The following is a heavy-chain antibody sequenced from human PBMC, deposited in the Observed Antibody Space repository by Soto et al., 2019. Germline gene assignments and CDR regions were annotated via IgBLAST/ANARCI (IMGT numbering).Heavy chain of an antibody. CDR3: ANSRVSMVRGLIIIPNY. D-gene: IGHD3-10*01. J-gene: IGHJ4*02. CDR1: GFPFTGYA. Sequence: EVQLLESRGGLVQPGGSLRLSCAASGFPFTGYAMSWVRQAPGKGLEWVSAISGHGDATFYADSVKGRFTISRDNSKNTLYLHMNSLRAEDTALYYCANSRVSMVRGLIIIPNYWGQGTLVTVSS. V-gene: IGHV3-23*01. CDR2: ISGHGDAT.